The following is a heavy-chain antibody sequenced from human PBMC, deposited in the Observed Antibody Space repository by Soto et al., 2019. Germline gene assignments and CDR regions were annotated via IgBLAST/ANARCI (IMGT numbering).Heavy chain of an antibody. D-gene: IGHD3-22*01. CDR1: GYTFTSYY. CDR2: INPSGGST. V-gene: IGHV1-46*01. Sequence: ASVKVSCKASGYTFTSYYMHWVRQAPGQGLEWMGIINPSGGSTSYAQKFQGRVTMTRDTSTSTVYMELSSLRSEDTAAYYCARALNYYDSSGYYSVAYNWFDPWGQGTLVTVSS. J-gene: IGHJ5*02. CDR3: ARALNYYDSSGYYSVAYNWFDP.